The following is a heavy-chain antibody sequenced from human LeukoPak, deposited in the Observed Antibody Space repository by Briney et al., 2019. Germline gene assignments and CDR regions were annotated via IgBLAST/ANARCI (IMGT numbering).Heavy chain of an antibody. CDR2: VYYTGNT. CDR3: ARMRAMAGHRGGFDF. D-gene: IGHD6-19*01. Sequence: SETLSLTCALSGDSISYHNYYWDWIRQPPGKGLEWIGAVYYTGNTYYNPSLKSRVTISVATSKNQFSLQLTSMTAADTAVYYCARMRAMAGHRGGFDFWGRGTMVTVSS. J-gene: IGHJ3*01. V-gene: IGHV4-39*01. CDR1: GDSISYHNYY.